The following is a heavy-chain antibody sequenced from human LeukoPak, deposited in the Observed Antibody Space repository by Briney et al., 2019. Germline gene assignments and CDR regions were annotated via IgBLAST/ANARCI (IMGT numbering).Heavy chain of an antibody. Sequence: PGGPLRLSCAASGFTFRSYAMIWVRQAPGKGLEWVSVISGSGGATYYADSVQGRFTISRDNSKNTLYLQMNSLRAEDTAVYYCAKDGVATITYDYWGQGTLVTVSS. CDR3: AKDGVATITYDY. CDR1: GFTFRSYA. D-gene: IGHD5-12*01. V-gene: IGHV3-23*01. J-gene: IGHJ4*02. CDR2: ISGSGGAT.